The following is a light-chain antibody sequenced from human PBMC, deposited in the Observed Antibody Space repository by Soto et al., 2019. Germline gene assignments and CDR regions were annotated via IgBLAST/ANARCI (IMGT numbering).Light chain of an antibody. CDR1: SSDVGGYNY. J-gene: IGLJ2*01. Sequence: QSALTQPPSASGSPGQSVTISCTGTSSDVGGYNYVSWYQQHPGKAPKVIIYDVSKRPSGVPDRFSGSKSGNTASLTVSGLQTEDEADYYCGSHAGSSAVFGGGTQLTVL. CDR2: DVS. CDR3: GSHAGSSAV. V-gene: IGLV2-8*01.